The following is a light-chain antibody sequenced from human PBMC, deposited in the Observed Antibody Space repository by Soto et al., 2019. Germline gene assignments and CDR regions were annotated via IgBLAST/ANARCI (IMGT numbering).Light chain of an antibody. V-gene: IGKV3-15*01. CDR2: DAS. J-gene: IGKJ1*01. Sequence: EIVMTQSPATLSVSPGGRATLSCRASQSVITNLAWYQQKSGQTPRLLIYDASSRATDIPARFSGSGSGTEFTLTINSLQSEDFAIYYCQQRSNWPATFGQGTKVDIK. CDR1: QSVITN. CDR3: QQRSNWPAT.